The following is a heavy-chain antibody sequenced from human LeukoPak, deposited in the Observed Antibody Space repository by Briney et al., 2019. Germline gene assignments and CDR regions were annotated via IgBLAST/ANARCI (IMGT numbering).Heavy chain of an antibody. Sequence: PGGSLRLSCAASGFTFSRYAMSWVRQAPGKGLEWGSAISGSCVSTYYADSVKGRFAISRDNSKNTLYLQMNSLRAEDTAVYYCAKGRSLHSGSSWGQGTTATVSS. CDR1: GFTFSRYA. V-gene: IGHV3-23*01. D-gene: IGHD1-26*01. CDR3: AKGRSLHSGSS. J-gene: IGHJ6*02. CDR2: ISGSCVST.